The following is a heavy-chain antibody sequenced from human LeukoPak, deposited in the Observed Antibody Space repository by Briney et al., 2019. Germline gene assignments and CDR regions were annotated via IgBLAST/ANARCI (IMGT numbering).Heavy chain of an antibody. V-gene: IGHV3-30-3*01. D-gene: IGHD5-12*01. Sequence: GGSLRLSCAASGFTFSSYAMHWVRQAPGKGLEWVAVISYDGSNKYYADSVKGRFTISRDNSKNTLYLQMNSLRAEDTALYYCARSDSGQIDYWGQGTVVSVSS. J-gene: IGHJ4*02. CDR3: ARSDSGQIDY. CDR1: GFTFSSYA. CDR2: ISYDGSNK.